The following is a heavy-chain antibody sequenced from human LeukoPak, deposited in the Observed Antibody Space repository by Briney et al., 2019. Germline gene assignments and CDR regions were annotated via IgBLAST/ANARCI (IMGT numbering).Heavy chain of an antibody. D-gene: IGHD3-3*01. CDR3: AKLHGGYLEWLFFY. J-gene: IGHJ4*02. CDR2: IRYDGSNK. Sequence: GGSLRLSCAASGFTFSSYGMHWVRQAPGKGLEWVAFIRYDGSNKYYADSVKGRFTISRDNSKNTLYLQMNSLRAEDTAVYYCAKLHGGYLEWLFFYWGQGTLVTVSS. CDR1: GFTFSSYG. V-gene: IGHV3-30*02.